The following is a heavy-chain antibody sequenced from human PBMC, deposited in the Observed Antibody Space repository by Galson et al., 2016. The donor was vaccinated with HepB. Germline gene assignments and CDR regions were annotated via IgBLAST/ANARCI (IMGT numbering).Heavy chain of an antibody. CDR2: ISGSRSYI. Sequence: SLRLSCAAFGFTLSTRYNMNWVRQAPGKGLEWVASISGSRSYIIYADSVKGRFTISRDDAKNSLYLQMNSLRDEDTAVCYCAREAAVAAACLDYWGQGALVTVSS. V-gene: IGHV3-21*06. J-gene: IGHJ4*02. D-gene: IGHD6-19*01. CDR1: GFTLSTRYN. CDR3: AREAAVAAACLDY.